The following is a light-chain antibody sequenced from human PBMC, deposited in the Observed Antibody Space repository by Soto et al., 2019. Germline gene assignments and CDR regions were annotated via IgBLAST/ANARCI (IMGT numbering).Light chain of an antibody. V-gene: IGKV1-39*01. CDR3: QQTYFTTGT. CDR1: HHINNY. J-gene: IGKJ1*01. CDR2: AAS. Sequence: DVQMTQSPSSLSASVGDRVTITCRASHHINNYLSWFQQKPGKAPKLLVYAASSLQSGVPSRFSGSGSGTDFTLTISIPQPEDFATYYCQQTYFTTGTFGQGTKVDIK.